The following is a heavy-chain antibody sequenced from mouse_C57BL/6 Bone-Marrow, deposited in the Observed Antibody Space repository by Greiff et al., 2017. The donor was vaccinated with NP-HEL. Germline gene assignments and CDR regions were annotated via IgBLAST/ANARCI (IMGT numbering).Heavy chain of an antibody. CDR2: INPSTGGT. CDR3: ARQGWFAY. V-gene: IGHV1-42*01. Sequence: VQLQQSGPELVKPGASVKISCKASGYSFTDYYMNWVKQSPEKSLEWIGEINPSTGGTTYNQKFKAKATLTVDKSSSTAYMQLKSLTSEDSAVYYCARQGWFAYWGQGTLVTVSA. J-gene: IGHJ3*01. CDR1: GYSFTDYY.